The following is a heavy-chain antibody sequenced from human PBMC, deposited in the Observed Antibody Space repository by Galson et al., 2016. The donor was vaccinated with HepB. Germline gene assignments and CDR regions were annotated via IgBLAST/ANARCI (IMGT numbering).Heavy chain of an antibody. V-gene: IGHV3-30*18. J-gene: IGHJ3*02. CDR3: AKAPHYPRAFDI. CDR2: ISYDGNYK. D-gene: IGHD3-10*01. CDR1: GFTFRSYG. Sequence: SLRLSCAASGFTFRSYGMHWVRQAPGKGLEWLTIISYDGNYKYYVDSVKGRFTVSRDNSRNTVYLQMNSLRAEDTAVYYCAKAPHYPRAFDIWGQGTMVTGSS.